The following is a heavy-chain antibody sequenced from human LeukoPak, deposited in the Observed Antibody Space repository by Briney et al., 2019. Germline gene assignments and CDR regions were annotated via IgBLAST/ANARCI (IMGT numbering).Heavy chain of an antibody. V-gene: IGHV3-7*01. CDR3: AREGRSITQLAPLDY. CDR2: IKQDGSEK. J-gene: IGHJ4*02. Sequence: GGSLRLSCAASGFTFSSYWMSWVRQAPGKGLEWVANIKQDGSEKYYVDSVKGRFTISRDNAKNSLYLQMNSLRAEDTAVYYCAREGRSITQLAPLDYWGQETLVTVSS. CDR1: GFTFSSYW. D-gene: IGHD1-14*01.